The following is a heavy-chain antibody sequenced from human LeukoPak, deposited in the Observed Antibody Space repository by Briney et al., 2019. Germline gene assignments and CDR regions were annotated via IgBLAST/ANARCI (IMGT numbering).Heavy chain of an antibody. CDR1: GYTFTSYD. Sequence: GASVKVSCKASGYTFTSYDINWVRQATGQGLEWMGWMNPNSGNTGYAQKFQGRVTMTRNTSISTAYMELSSLRSEDTAVYYCARGVRYYDSSGYFDYWGRGTLVTVSS. V-gene: IGHV1-8*01. CDR2: MNPNSGNT. J-gene: IGHJ4*02. D-gene: IGHD3-22*01. CDR3: ARGVRYYDSSGYFDY.